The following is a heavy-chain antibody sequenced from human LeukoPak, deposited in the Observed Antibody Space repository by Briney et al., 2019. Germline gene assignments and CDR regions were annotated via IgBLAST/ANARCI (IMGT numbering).Heavy chain of an antibody. CDR1: GFTFSSYA. D-gene: IGHD7-27*01. J-gene: IGHJ4*02. Sequence: GGSLRLSCAASGFTFSSYAMHWVRQAPGKGLEWVAVISYDGSNKYYADSVKGRFTISRDDARKSIYLQMSSLRVEDTAVYYCAKDRANWAIDDWGQGTQVTVSS. V-gene: IGHV3-30*04. CDR3: AKDRANWAIDD. CDR2: ISYDGSNK.